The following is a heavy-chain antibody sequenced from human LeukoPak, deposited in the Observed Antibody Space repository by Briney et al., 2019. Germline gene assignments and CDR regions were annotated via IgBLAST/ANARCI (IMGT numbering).Heavy chain of an antibody. D-gene: IGHD2-2*01. Sequence: SETLSLTCTVSGGSISSYYWSWIRQPPGKGLEWIGYIYTSGSTNYNPSLKSRVTISVDTSRNQFSLKLSSVTAADTAVYYCARPRKVPGPDVFDIWGQGTMVTVSS. CDR3: ARPRKVPGPDVFDI. V-gene: IGHV4-4*09. CDR2: IYTSGST. J-gene: IGHJ3*02. CDR1: GGSISSYY.